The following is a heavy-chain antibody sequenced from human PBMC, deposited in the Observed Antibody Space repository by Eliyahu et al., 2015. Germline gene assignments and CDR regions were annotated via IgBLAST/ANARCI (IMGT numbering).Heavy chain of an antibody. CDR1: KYTFSAYY. CDR2: INFNTGGR. V-gene: IGHV1-2*02. D-gene: IGHD3-22*01. J-gene: IGHJ1*01. Sequence: QVQLVQSGAAVKKPGASVTVSCKISKYTFSAYYIHWVRQAPGQGLELMGWINFNTGGRNSAQRFQGRVTMTRDMSISTVYLELSRLTSDDTAVYYCAKSNSDTSAFENWGQGTLLSVSS. CDR3: AKSNSDTSAFEN.